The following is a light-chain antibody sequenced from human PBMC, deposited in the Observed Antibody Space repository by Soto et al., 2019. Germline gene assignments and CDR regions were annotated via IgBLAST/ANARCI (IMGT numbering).Light chain of an antibody. J-gene: IGKJ4*01. CDR1: QSVSSH. CDR2: GTS. CDR3: QQRTNWRLS. V-gene: IGKV3-11*01. Sequence: EIVLTQSPATLSLSPGERATLSCRASQSVSSHLTWYQQKPGQAPRLLIYGTSNRATGIPARFSGSGSGTDFTLTISSLEPEDFAVYYCQQRTNWRLSFGGGTKVEIK.